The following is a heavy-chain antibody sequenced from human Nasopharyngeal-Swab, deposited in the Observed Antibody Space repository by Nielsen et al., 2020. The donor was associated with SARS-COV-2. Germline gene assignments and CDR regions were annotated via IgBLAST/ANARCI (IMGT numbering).Heavy chain of an antibody. CDR1: ADTFSGRF. V-gene: IGHV1-2*06. Sequence: VSVTVSCKATADTFSGRFIHWFRQAPGQGLEWMGRINPNGGVTNYAQKFQVRVTMTRDTSISTVNMQLNRLSSDDTAVYYCARDRSATFNYYNFWTGPDYWGQGTLVTVSS. CDR3: ARDRSATFNYYNFWTGPDY. CDR2: INPNGGVT. D-gene: IGHD3/OR15-3a*01. J-gene: IGHJ4*02.